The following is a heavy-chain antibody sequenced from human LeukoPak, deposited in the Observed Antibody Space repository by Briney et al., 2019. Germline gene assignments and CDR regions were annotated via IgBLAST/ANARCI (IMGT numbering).Heavy chain of an antibody. Sequence: SETLSLTCAVYGGSFSGYYWSWIRQPPGKGLEWIGEINHSGSTNYNPSLKSRVTISVDTSKNQFSLKLSSVTAADTAVYYCASERDRHFDWFNGSFGVNWFDPWGQGTLVTVSS. CDR2: INHSGST. CDR1: GGSFSGYY. D-gene: IGHD3-9*01. V-gene: IGHV4-34*01. CDR3: ASERDRHFDWFNGSFGVNWFDP. J-gene: IGHJ5*02.